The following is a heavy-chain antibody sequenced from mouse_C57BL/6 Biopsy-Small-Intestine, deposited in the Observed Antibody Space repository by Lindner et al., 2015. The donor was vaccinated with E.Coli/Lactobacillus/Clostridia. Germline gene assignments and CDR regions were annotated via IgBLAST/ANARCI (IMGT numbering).Heavy chain of an antibody. J-gene: IGHJ2*01. CDR2: INPGSGGI. V-gene: IGHV1-54*01. CDR3: ARGTGSHFDY. Sequence: VQLQESGAELVRPGTSVKVSCKASGYAFTNNLIEWVKQRPGQGLEWIGVINPGSGGINYNERFKDKAILTADKSSSTAYMQLSSLTSEDSAVYFCARGTGSHFDYWGQGTTLTVSS. CDR1: GYAFTNNL. D-gene: IGHD4-1*01.